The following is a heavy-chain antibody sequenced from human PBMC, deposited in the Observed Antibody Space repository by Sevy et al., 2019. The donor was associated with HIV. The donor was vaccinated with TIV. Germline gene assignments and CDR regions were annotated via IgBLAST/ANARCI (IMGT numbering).Heavy chain of an antibody. J-gene: IGHJ3*02. CDR1: GFSFSTYS. CDR3: ARSGLAWDAFDI. Sequence: GGSLRLSCAASGFSFSTYSMNWVRQAPGKGLEWVSYIGTSSSTIYYADSVKGRFTISRDNAKNSLYLQMTSLRGEDTAVYYCARSGLAWDAFDIWGRGTMVTVSS. CDR2: IGTSSSTI. D-gene: IGHD6-19*01. V-gene: IGHV3-48*04.